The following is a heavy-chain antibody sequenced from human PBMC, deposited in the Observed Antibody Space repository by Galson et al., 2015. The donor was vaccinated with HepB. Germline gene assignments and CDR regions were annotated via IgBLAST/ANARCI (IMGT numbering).Heavy chain of an antibody. CDR2: INHTSGT. J-gene: IGHJ3*01. D-gene: IGHD6-19*01. CDR1: GGPFSGYY. CDR3: AVASGWTPRRPFEV. Sequence: ETLSLTCAVYGGPFSGYYWSWIRQPPGKGLEWLGEINHTSGTNYTNSLQGRVSVSADKSKNKFSLRLNSVTAADTAVYYCAVASGWTPRRPFEVWGQGTGVLVSS. V-gene: IGHV4-34*01.